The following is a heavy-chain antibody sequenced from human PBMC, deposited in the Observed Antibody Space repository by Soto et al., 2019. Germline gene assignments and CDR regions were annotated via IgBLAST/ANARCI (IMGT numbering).Heavy chain of an antibody. D-gene: IGHD2-8*01. Sequence: PSETLSLTCTVSGGSISSGGYYWSWIRQHPGKGLEWIGYIYYSGSTYYNPSLKSRVTISVDTSKNQFSLKLSSVTAADTAVYYCARLGLMVYALDYWGQGTLVTVSS. CDR3: ARLGLMVYALDY. J-gene: IGHJ4*02. CDR2: IYYSGST. V-gene: IGHV4-31*03. CDR1: GGSISSGGYY.